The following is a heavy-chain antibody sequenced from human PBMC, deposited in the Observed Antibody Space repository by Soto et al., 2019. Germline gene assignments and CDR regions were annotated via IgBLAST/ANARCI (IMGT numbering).Heavy chain of an antibody. J-gene: IGHJ5*01. CDR2: TYYRSKWEN. CDR3: ARLIGNSWLDS. CDR1: GDSVSTNSAT. V-gene: IGHV6-1*01. Sequence: SQXLSLTCAISGDSVSTNSATWDWIRQSPSRGLEWLGRTYYRSKWENDYAVSVKGRISIIPDTTNNRLSLQLKSVSPDDTAVYYCARLIGNSWLDSWGQGTLVTVSS.